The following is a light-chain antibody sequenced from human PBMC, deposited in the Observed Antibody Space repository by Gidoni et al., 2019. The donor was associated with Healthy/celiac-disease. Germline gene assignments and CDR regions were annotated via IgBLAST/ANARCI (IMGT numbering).Light chain of an antibody. CDR3: SSYTSSSTLV. J-gene: IGLJ1*01. Sequence: QSALTQPSSVSGSPGQSITLSRTGTSSDVGGYNYVSWYQQHPGKAPKLMIYEVSNRHSGVSNRFSGSKSGNTASLTISGLQAEDEADYYCSSYTSSSTLVFGTGTKVTVL. CDR1: SSDVGGYNY. V-gene: IGLV2-14*01. CDR2: EVS.